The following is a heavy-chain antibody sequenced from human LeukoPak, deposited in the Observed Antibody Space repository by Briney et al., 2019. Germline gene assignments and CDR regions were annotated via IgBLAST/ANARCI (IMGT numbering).Heavy chain of an antibody. CDR2: INPNSGGA. CDR3: ARAGIVGAPWPYYYGMDV. V-gene: IGHV1-2*02. CDR1: GYTFTGYY. J-gene: IGHJ6*01. Sequence: ASVKVSCKASGYTFTGYYMHWVRQAPGQGLEWMGWINPNSGGANYAQKFQGRVTMTRDTSISTAYMELSRLRSDDTAVYYCARAGIVGAPWPYYYGMDVWGKGPRSPSPQ. D-gene: IGHD1-26*01.